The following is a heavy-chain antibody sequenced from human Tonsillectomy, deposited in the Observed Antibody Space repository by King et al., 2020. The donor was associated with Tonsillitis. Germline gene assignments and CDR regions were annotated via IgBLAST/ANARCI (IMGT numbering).Heavy chain of an antibody. CDR2: IKSKSNGGTT. CDR1: GFSFSDAW. V-gene: IGHV3-15*01. Sequence: VQLVESGGGLVQPGGSLRLSCAASGFSFSDAWMNWVRQAPGKGLEWVGRIKSKSNGGTTDYAAPVKGRFTISRDDSKNTIYLHMSSLTTDDTAIYYCSTRPPPHGDYTLDYWGQGTLVTVSS. CDR3: STRPPPHGDYTLDY. J-gene: IGHJ4*02. D-gene: IGHD4-17*01.